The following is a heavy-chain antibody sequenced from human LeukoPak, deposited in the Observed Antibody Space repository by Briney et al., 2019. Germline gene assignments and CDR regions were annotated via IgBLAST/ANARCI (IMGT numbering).Heavy chain of an antibody. CDR1: GFTFSSYD. CDR2: ISDNGYNT. V-gene: IGHV3-23*01. Sequence: GGSLRLSCAASGFTFSSYDMNWVRQAPGKGLEWVAAISDNGYNTYYPDSVKGRFTISRDNAKNTLYLQMYSLRAEDTAIYYCAKKQTVVSPGNYFDYWGQGTLVTVSS. D-gene: IGHD4-23*01. CDR3: AKKQTVVSPGNYFDY. J-gene: IGHJ4*02.